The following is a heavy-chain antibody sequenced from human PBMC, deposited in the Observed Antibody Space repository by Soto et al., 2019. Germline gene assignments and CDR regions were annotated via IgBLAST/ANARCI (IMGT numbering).Heavy chain of an antibody. J-gene: IGHJ5*02. Sequence: ASVKVSCKASGYTFTSYGISWVRQAPGQGLEWMGWISAYNGNTNYAQKLQGRVTMTTDTSTSTAYMELRSLRSDDTAVYYCARDQDYYGSGSTYNWFDPWGQGTLVTVSS. CDR2: ISAYNGNT. CDR1: GYTFTSYG. CDR3: ARDQDYYGSGSTYNWFDP. D-gene: IGHD3-10*01. V-gene: IGHV1-18*01.